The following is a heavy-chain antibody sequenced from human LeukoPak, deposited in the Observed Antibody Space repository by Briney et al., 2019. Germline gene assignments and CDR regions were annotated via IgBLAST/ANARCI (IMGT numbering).Heavy chain of an antibody. V-gene: IGHV1-46*03. CDR2: INPSGGST. Sequence: ASVKVSCKASGYTFTSYYMHWVRQAPGQGLEWMGIINPSGGSTSYAQKFQGRVTMTRDTSTGTVYMELSSLRSEDTAVYYCARSYYYGSGSYYNFDYWGQGTLVTVSS. J-gene: IGHJ4*02. CDR1: GYTFTSYY. CDR3: ARSYYYGSGSYYNFDY. D-gene: IGHD3-10*01.